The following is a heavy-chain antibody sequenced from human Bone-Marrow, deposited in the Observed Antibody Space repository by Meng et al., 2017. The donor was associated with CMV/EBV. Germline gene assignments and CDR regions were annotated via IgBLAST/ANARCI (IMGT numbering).Heavy chain of an antibody. CDR2: IKPDGSEE. CDR3: ARVIVVVPAARGGWFDP. J-gene: IGHJ5*02. V-gene: IGHV3-7*02. Sequence: GESLKISCAASGFTFSDYWMSWVRQAPGRGLEWVASIKPDGSEEHYVDSVKGRFTISRDNAKNSLYLQMNSLRAEDTAVYYCARVIVVVPAARGGWFDPWGQGTLVTVSS. D-gene: IGHD2-2*01. CDR1: GFTFSDYW.